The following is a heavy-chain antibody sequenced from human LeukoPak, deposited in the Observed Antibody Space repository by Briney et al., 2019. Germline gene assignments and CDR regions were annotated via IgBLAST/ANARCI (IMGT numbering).Heavy chain of an antibody. Sequence: SETLSLTCAVSGGSISSGGYSWSWVRQPPGKGLEWIGYIYHSGSTYYNPSLKSRVTISVDRSKNQFSLKLSSVTAADTAVYYCARVHLGYCSSTSCFWFDPWGQGTLVTVSS. V-gene: IGHV4-30-2*01. D-gene: IGHD2-2*01. CDR1: GGSISSGGYS. J-gene: IGHJ5*02. CDR3: ARVHLGYCSSTSCFWFDP. CDR2: IYHSGST.